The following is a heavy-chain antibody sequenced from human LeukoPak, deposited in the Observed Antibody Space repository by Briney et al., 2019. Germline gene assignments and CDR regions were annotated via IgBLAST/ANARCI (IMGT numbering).Heavy chain of an antibody. J-gene: IGHJ5*02. D-gene: IGHD3-10*01. CDR1: GRSFSGYY. Sequence: SETLSLTCAVYGRSFSGYYWSWIRQPPGKGLEWIGSIYYTGSTYYNPSLKSRVTMSVDTSKNQFSLKLSSVTAADTAVYYCARDSGTTGEVKFDPWGQGTLVTVSS. CDR3: ARDSGTTGEVKFDP. V-gene: IGHV4-34*01. CDR2: IYYTGST.